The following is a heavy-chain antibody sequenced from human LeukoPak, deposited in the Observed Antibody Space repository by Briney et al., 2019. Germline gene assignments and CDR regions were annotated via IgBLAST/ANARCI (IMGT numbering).Heavy chain of an antibody. CDR2: ISGSGDST. CDR3: ASRIATAGSVDY. D-gene: IGHD6-13*01. Sequence: PGGSLRLSCAASGFTFSSYAMSWVRQAPGKGLEWVSTISGSGDSTYYADSVKGRFTISRDNSKNTLHLQMNTLRAEDTAVYYCASRIATAGSVDYWGQGTLVTVSS. J-gene: IGHJ4*02. CDR1: GFTFSSYA. V-gene: IGHV3-23*01.